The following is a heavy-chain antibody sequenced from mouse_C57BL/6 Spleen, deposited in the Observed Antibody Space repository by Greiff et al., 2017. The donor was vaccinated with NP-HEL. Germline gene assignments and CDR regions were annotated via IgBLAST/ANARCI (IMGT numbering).Heavy chain of an antibody. CDR1: GFNIKDDY. CDR3: TTRYNYAMDY. Sequence: VQLQQSGAELVRPGASVKLSCTASGFNIKDDYMHWVKQRPEQGLEWIGWIDPENGDTEYASKFQGKATITADTSSNTAYLQLSSLTSEDTAVYYCTTRYNYAMDYWGQGTSVTVSS. D-gene: IGHD1-1*01. J-gene: IGHJ4*01. V-gene: IGHV14-4*01. CDR2: IDPENGDT.